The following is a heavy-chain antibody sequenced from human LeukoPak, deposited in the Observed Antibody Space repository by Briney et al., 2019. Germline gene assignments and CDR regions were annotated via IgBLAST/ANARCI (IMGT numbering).Heavy chain of an antibody. CDR3: ARDHRYSSSWYRETRFDP. CDR2: IYYSGST. J-gene: IGHJ5*02. D-gene: IGHD6-13*01. Sequence: SETLSLTCTVSGGSISSSSYYWGWIRQPPGKGLEWIGSIYYSGSTYYNPSLKSRVTISVDTSKNQFSLKLSSVTAADTAVYYCARDHRYSSSWYRETRFDPWGQGTLVTVSS. CDR1: GGSISSSSYY. V-gene: IGHV4-39*07.